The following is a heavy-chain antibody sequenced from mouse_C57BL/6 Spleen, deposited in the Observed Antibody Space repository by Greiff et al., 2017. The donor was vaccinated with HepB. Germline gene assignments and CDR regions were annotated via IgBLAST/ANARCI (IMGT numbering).Heavy chain of an antibody. Sequence: VQLQQSGPELVKPGASVKISCKASGYTFTDYYMNWVKQSHGKSLEWIGDINPNNGGTSYNQKFKGKATLTVDKSSSTAYMELRSLTSEDSAVYYCARREDGYYGFDVWGTGTTVTVSS. CDR3: ARREDGYYGFDV. V-gene: IGHV1-26*01. CDR1: GYTFTDYY. CDR2: INPNNGGT. D-gene: IGHD2-3*01. J-gene: IGHJ1*03.